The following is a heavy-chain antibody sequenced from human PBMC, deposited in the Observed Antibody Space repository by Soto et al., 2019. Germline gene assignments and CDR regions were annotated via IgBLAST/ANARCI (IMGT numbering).Heavy chain of an antibody. D-gene: IGHD3-9*01. Sequence: PGGSLRLSCSASGFTFSSYALHWVRQAPGKGLEYVSAISSNGDSTYYADSVKGRFTISRDNSWNTLYLQMSSLRAEDTAVYYCVKSPGILNGYLDLWGQGTRVTVSS. CDR2: ISSNGDST. J-gene: IGHJ5*02. CDR3: VKSPGILNGYLDL. V-gene: IGHV3-64D*06. CDR1: GFTFSSYA.